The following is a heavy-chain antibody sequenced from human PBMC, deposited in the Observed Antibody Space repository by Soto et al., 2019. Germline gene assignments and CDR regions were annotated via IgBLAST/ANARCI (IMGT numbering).Heavy chain of an antibody. J-gene: IGHJ4*02. D-gene: IGHD3-3*01. V-gene: IGHV3-21*01. Sequence: GGSLRLSCAASGFTFSSYSMNWVRQAPGKGLEWVSSISSSSSYIYYADSVKGRFTISRDNAKNSLYLQMNSLRAEDTAVYYCASARDYDFWSGYNPLDYWGQGTLVTVSS. CDR1: GFTFSSYS. CDR2: ISSSSSYI. CDR3: ASARDYDFWSGYNPLDY.